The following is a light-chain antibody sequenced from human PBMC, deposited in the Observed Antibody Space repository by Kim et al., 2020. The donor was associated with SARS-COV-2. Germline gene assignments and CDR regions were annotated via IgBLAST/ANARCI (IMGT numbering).Light chain of an antibody. V-gene: IGLV3-19*01. Sequence: SSELTQDPAVSVALGQTVRITCQGDSLRSYYASWYQQKPGQAPVLVIYGKNNRPSGIPDRSSGSSSGNTAPLTTTGAPAEDEADYYCNSRDSSGNHLVFG. CDR3: NSRDSSGNHLV. J-gene: IGLJ3*02. CDR2: GKN. CDR1: SLRSYY.